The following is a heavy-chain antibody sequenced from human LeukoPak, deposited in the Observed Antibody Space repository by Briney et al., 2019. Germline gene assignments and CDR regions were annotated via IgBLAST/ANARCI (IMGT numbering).Heavy chain of an antibody. CDR2: ISGSGGST. D-gene: IGHD6-13*01. Sequence: GGSLRLSCAASGFTFSSYAMGWVRQAPGKGLEWVSAISGSGGSTYYADSVKGRFTISRDNSKNTLYLQMNSLRAEDTAVYYCAKDPRPKRYSSSWYSGWFDPWGQGTLVTVSS. CDR1: GFTFSSYA. CDR3: AKDPRPKRYSSSWYSGWFDP. V-gene: IGHV3-23*01. J-gene: IGHJ5*02.